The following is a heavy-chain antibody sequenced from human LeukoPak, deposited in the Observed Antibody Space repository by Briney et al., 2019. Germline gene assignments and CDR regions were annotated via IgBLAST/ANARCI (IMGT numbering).Heavy chain of an antibody. J-gene: IGHJ5*02. CDR2: ISSSSSYI. V-gene: IGHV3-21*01. CDR3: ARDPYSSSWAALYDYP. CDR1: GFTFSSYS. Sequence: PGGSLRLSCAASGFTFSSYSMNWVRQAPGKGLEWVSSISSSSSYIYYADSVKGRFTISRDNAKNSLYLQMNSLRAEDTAVYYCARDPYSSSWAALYDYPWGQGTLVTVSS. D-gene: IGHD6-13*01.